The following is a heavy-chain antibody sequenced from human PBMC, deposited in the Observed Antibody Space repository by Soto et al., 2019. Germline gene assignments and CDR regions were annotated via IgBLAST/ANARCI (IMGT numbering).Heavy chain of an antibody. J-gene: IGHJ4*01. CDR3: ARRDSSGWYYFDY. Sequence: SETLSLTCTVSGGSISSYYWNWIRQTPGKGLEWIGYIYYSGTTNYNPSLKSRVTISIDTSRNQFSLKLTSVTAADTAVYYCARRDSSGWYYFDYWGQGTLVTVSS. D-gene: IGHD6-19*01. CDR1: GGSISSYY. CDR2: IYYSGTT. V-gene: IGHV4-59*08.